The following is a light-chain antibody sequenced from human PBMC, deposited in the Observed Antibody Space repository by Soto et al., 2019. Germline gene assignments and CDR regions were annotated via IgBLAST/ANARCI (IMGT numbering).Light chain of an antibody. CDR1: QSVSNSY. Sequence: EIGLTQSPGTLSLSPGERATLSCRASQSVSNSYLAWYQQKPGQAPRLLIYGASSRATGIPDRFSGSGSGTDFTLTISRLEPEDSAVYCCQQYGNSPRTFGQGTRLEIK. CDR2: GAS. V-gene: IGKV3-20*01. CDR3: QQYGNSPRT. J-gene: IGKJ5*01.